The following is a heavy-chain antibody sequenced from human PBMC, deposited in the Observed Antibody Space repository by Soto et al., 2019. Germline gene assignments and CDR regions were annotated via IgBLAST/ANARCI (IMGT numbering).Heavy chain of an antibody. D-gene: IGHD2-21*02. Sequence: QVQLQESGPGLVKPSGTLSLTCAVSGGSVSSSHWWSWVRQSPGKGLEWMGEIYHSGSAHFNPSLKSRATIFLDKSKNQFSLRLTSVTAADTAVYYCARVPGVVVSADDAFDIWGPGTRVIVSS. CDR2: IYHSGSA. J-gene: IGHJ3*02. V-gene: IGHV4-4*02. CDR1: GGSVSSSHW. CDR3: ARVPGVVVSADDAFDI.